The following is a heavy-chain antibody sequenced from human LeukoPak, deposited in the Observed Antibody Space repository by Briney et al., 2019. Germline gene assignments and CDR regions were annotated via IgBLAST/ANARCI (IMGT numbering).Heavy chain of an antibody. J-gene: IGHJ4*02. Sequence: ASVKVSCKVSGYTLTELSMHWMRQAPGKGLEWMGGFDPEDGETIYAQKFQGRVTMTEDTSTDTAYMELSSLRSEDTAVYYCATRDGYNPLPFDYWGQGTLVTVSS. CDR3: ATRDGYNPLPFDY. CDR2: FDPEDGET. CDR1: GYTLTELS. D-gene: IGHD5-24*01. V-gene: IGHV1-24*01.